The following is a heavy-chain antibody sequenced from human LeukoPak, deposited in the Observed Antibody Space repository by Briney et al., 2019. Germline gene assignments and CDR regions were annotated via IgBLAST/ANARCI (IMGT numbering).Heavy chain of an antibody. Sequence: SVNLCCTASAGTFIGYAISLKRQAPGQGLEWMGGIIPIFGTANYAQKFQGRVTITADESTSTAYMELSSLRSEDTAVYYCARSTLYMVQLQGCEYWGQGTLVTVSS. V-gene: IGHV1-69*13. CDR2: IIPIFGTA. CDR1: AGTFIGYA. D-gene: IGHD4/OR15-4a*01. J-gene: IGHJ4*02. CDR3: ARSTLYMVQLQGCEY.